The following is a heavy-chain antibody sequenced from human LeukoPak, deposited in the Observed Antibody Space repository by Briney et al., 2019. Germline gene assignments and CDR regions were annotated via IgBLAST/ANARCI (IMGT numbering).Heavy chain of an antibody. Sequence: GGSLRLSRAASGFTFSSYWMLWVRQGPGKGLVWVSRINSDGSSTSYADSVKGRFTISRDNAKNTLYLQMNSLRAEDTAVYYCAKSGRYGSGIYDCFDPWGQGTLVTVSS. V-gene: IGHV3-74*01. D-gene: IGHD3-10*01. CDR1: GFTFSSYW. CDR2: INSDGSST. CDR3: AKSGRYGSGIYDCFDP. J-gene: IGHJ5*02.